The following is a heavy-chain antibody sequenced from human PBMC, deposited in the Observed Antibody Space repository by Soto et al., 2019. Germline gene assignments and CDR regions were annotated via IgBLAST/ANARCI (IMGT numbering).Heavy chain of an antibody. CDR2: INHSGST. CDR3: ASLPRVSVVTKANWFDP. D-gene: IGHD2-15*01. CDR1: GGSFSGYY. Sequence: NPSETLSLTCAVYGGSFSGYYWSWIRQPPGKGLEWIGEINHSGSTNYNPSLKSRVTISVDTSKNQFSLKLSSVTAADTAVYYCASLPRVSVVTKANWFDPWGQGTLVTVSS. J-gene: IGHJ5*02. V-gene: IGHV4-34*01.